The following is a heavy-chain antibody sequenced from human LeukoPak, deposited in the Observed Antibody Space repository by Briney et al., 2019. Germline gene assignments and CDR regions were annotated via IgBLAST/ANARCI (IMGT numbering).Heavy chain of an antibody. V-gene: IGHV3-23*01. CDR2: LSGSGIST. J-gene: IGHJ4*02. Sequence: GGSLRLSCAASGFTFSNSAMSWVRQAPGKGLEWVSTLSGSGISTYYADSVKGRFTISRDNSKNTLYLQMNSLRAEDTAVYYCARDCSSTGCYGRFDYWGQGTLVTVSS. CDR1: GFTFSNSA. D-gene: IGHD2-2*01. CDR3: ARDCSSTGCYGRFDY.